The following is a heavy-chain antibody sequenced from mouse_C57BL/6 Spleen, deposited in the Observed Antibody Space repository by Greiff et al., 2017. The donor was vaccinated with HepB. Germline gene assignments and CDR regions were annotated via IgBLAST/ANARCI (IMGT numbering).Heavy chain of an antibody. CDR2: ISSGGSYT. Sequence: EVKLVESGGDLVKPGGSLKLSCAASGFTFSSYGMSWVRQTPDKRLEWVATISSGGSYTYYPDSVKGRFTISRDNAKNTLYLQMSSLKSEDTAMYYCAREYSNYDAMDYWGQGTSVTVSS. D-gene: IGHD2-5*01. V-gene: IGHV5-6*02. CDR3: AREYSNYDAMDY. J-gene: IGHJ4*01. CDR1: GFTFSSYG.